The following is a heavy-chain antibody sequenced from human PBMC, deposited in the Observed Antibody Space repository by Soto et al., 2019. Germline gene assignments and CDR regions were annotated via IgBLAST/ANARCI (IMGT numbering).Heavy chain of an antibody. CDR3: ARSERTLSYYYGMDV. V-gene: IGHV4-34*01. J-gene: IGHJ6*02. Sequence: NPSETLSLTCTVYGGSLSSYYWNWIRQPPGKGLEWIGEIYHSGTTNYNPSLKSRVTISADTSKNQFSLKLTSVTAADTAVYYCARSERTLSYYYGMDVWGQGTTVTVSS. CDR2: IYHSGTT. CDR1: GGSLSSYY.